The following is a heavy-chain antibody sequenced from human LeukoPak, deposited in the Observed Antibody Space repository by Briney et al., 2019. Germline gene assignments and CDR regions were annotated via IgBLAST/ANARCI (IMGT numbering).Heavy chain of an antibody. CDR1: GGSISNYY. D-gene: IGHD3-16*01. J-gene: IGHJ4*02. CDR3: ARNWATDYHFDS. V-gene: IGHV4-4*08. Sequence: SETLSLTCTVSGGSISNYYWGWIRQPPGKGLQWIGSIYHSGSADYNPPLTSRVTISVDTSKNHFSLRLTSVTAADTAVYYCARNWATDYHFDSWGQGTLVTVSA. CDR2: IYHSGSA.